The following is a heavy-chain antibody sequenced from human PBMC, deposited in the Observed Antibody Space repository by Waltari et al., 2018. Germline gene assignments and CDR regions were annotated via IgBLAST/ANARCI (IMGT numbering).Heavy chain of an antibody. V-gene: IGHV1-69*12. CDR2: IIPSVGTA. Sequence: QVQLVQSGAEVKKPGSSVKVSCKASGGTFSSYAISWVRQAPGQGLEWMGGIIPSVGTANYAQKFQGRVTITADESTSTAYMELSSLRSEDTAVYYCARESLGTDSSGYFDSHWGQGTLVTVSS. J-gene: IGHJ4*02. D-gene: IGHD3-22*01. CDR3: ARESLGTDSSGYFDSH. CDR1: GGTFSSYA.